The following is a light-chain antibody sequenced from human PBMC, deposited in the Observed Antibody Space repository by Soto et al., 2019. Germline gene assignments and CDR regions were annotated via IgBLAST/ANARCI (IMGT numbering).Light chain of an antibody. J-gene: IGLJ2*01. CDR3: SSYTSSSTLDVV. Sequence: QSVLTQPASVSGSPGQSITISCTGTSSDVSGYNYVSWYQQHPGKAPKLMIYDVSNRPSGVSNRFSGSKSGNTASLTISGLQAEDEADYYCSSYTSSSTLDVVFGGGTKLTVL. V-gene: IGLV2-14*01. CDR2: DVS. CDR1: SSDVSGYNY.